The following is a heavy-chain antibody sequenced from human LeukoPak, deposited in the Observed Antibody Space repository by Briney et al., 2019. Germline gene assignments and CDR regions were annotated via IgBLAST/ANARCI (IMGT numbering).Heavy chain of an antibody. CDR1: GYTFTGYY. Sequence: ASVKVSCKASGYTFTGYYMHWVRQAPGQGLEWVGWINPNSGGTNYAQKFQGRVTMTRDTSISTAYMELSRLRSDDTAVYYCRPTEDSSGHSPNWFDPWGQGTLVTVSS. V-gene: IGHV1-2*02. CDR3: RPTEDSSGHSPNWFDP. D-gene: IGHD6-19*01. CDR2: INPNSGGT. J-gene: IGHJ5*02.